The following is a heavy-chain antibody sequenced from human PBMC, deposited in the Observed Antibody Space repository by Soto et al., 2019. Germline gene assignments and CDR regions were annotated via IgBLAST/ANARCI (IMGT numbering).Heavy chain of an antibody. J-gene: IGHJ5*02. CDR1: GFTFSSYS. CDR2: ISSSSSTI. Sequence: GGSLRLSCAASGFTFSSYSMNWVRQAPGKGLEWVSYISSSSSTIYYADSVKGRFTISRDNAKNSLYLQMNSLRDEDTAVYYCASLYVPGIAGMNWFDPWGQGTLVTVSS. CDR3: ASLYVPGIAGMNWFDP. V-gene: IGHV3-48*02. D-gene: IGHD6-13*01.